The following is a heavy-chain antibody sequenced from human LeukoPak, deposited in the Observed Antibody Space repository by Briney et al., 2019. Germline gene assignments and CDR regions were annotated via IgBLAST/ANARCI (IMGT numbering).Heavy chain of an antibody. CDR3: ARSAYHFDY. Sequence: GGSLRLSCAASGFTFSSHWMTWVRQAPGKGLEWVANINQDGSEKYYVDSVMGRFTISRDNAKNSLYLQLNNLRAEDTAVYYCARSAYHFDYWGQGIPVTVSS. V-gene: IGHV3-7*01. CDR1: GFTFSSHW. CDR2: INQDGSEK. J-gene: IGHJ4*02.